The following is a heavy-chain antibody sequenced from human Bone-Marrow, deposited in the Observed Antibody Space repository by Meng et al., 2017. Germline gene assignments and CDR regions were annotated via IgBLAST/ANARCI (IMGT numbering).Heavy chain of an antibody. Sequence: ASVKVSCKASGYTFTGYDMHWVRQAPGQGLEWMGWINPNSGGTNYAQKFQGRVTMTRDTSISTAYMELSRLRSDDTAVYYCTRGTYCSSGSCYHEFDYWGQGTLVTVSS. CDR3: TRGTYCSSGSCYHEFDY. CDR2: INPNSGGT. V-gene: IGHV1-2*02. CDR1: GYTFTGYD. D-gene: IGHD2-15*01. J-gene: IGHJ4*02.